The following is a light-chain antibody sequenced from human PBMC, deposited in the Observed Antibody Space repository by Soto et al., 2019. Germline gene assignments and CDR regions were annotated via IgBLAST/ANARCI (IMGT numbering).Light chain of an antibody. CDR2: EVS. CDR3: CSFAVGSTLV. CDR1: SSDVGGYNY. V-gene: IGLV2-23*02. Sequence: QSVLTQPASVSGSPGQSITISCTGTSSDVGGYNYVSWYQQHPGKAPKLMIYEVSKRPSGVSNRFSGSKSGNTASLTISGLQAEDEADYYCCSFAVGSTLVFGGGTKLTVL. J-gene: IGLJ2*01.